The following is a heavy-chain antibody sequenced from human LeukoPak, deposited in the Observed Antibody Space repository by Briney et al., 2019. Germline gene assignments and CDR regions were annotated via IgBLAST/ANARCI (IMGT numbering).Heavy chain of an antibody. CDR2: INKSGST. J-gene: IGHJ4*02. D-gene: IGHD3-22*01. Sequence: SETLSLTCAVYGGSFSGYYWSWIRQPPGKGLEWIGEINKSGSTNYNPSLKSRVTISVDTSKNQFSLKLSSVTAADTAVYYCARAYYDSSGYPETFDYWGQGTLVTVSS. V-gene: IGHV4-34*01. CDR1: GGSFSGYY. CDR3: ARAYYDSSGYPETFDY.